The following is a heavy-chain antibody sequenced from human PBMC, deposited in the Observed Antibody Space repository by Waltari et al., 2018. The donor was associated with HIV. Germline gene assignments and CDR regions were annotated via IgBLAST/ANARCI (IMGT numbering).Heavy chain of an antibody. CDR1: GYTFTGYY. CDR2: INPNSGGT. V-gene: IGHV1-2*02. Sequence: QVQLVQSGAEVKKPGASVKVSCKASGYTFTGYYMHWVRQAPGQGLEWIGLINPNSGGTNYAQKCQGRVTRTRDTSSSTAYMELSRLRSDDTAVYYCASRVDDSSGYYWDGMDVWGQGTTVTVSS. CDR3: ASRVDDSSGYYWDGMDV. J-gene: IGHJ6*02. D-gene: IGHD3-22*01.